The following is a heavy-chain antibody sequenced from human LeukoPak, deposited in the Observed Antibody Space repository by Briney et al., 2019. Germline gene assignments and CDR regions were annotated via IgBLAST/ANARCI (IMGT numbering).Heavy chain of an antibody. D-gene: IGHD3-22*01. CDR2: IRFDESNK. CDR3: ARTYYYDGYFDY. CDR1: AFTFSDYG. J-gene: IGHJ4*02. Sequence: GGSLRLSCAASAFTFSDYGMHWVRQAPGKGLEWVAFIRFDESNKYYADSVKGRFTISRDNSKNTLFLQMNSLRAQDTAVYYCARTYYYDGYFDYWGQGTLVTVSS. V-gene: IGHV3-30*02.